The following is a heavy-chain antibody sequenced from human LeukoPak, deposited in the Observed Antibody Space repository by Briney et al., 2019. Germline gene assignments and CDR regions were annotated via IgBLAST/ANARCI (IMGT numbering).Heavy chain of an antibody. V-gene: IGHV4-30-4*01. Sequence: SETLSLTCTVSGGSISSGDYYWSWIRQPPGKGLEWIGYIYYSGSTYYNPSLKSRVTISVDTSKNQFSLKLSSVTAADTAVYYCAGSYGDFDNWFDPWGQGTLVTVSS. J-gene: IGHJ5*02. CDR3: AGSYGDFDNWFDP. CDR1: GGSISSGDYY. D-gene: IGHD4-17*01. CDR2: IYYSGST.